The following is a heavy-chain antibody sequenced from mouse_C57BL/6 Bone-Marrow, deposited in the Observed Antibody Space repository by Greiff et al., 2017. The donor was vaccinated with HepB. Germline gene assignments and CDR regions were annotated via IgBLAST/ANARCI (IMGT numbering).Heavy chain of an antibody. CDR1: GYAFSSSW. J-gene: IGHJ4*01. CDR3: ARRSAQATWYAMDY. D-gene: IGHD3-2*02. CDR2: IYPGDGDT. Sequence: VQLQQSGPELVKPGASVKISCKASGYAFSSSWMNWVKQRPGKGLEWIGRIYPGDGDTNYNGKFKGKATLTADKSSSTAYMQLSSLTSEDSAVYFCARRSAQATWYAMDYWGQGTSVTVSS. V-gene: IGHV1-82*01.